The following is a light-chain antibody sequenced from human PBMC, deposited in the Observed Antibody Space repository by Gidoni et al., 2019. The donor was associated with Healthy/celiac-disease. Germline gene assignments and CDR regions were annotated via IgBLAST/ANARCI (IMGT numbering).Light chain of an antibody. Sequence: IVMTQSPLSLPVTPGEPAYICCRSSQRLLPSNGYIYLDWYLQKPGQSLQLLIYWGSTRASGCPERFSGNGSGTDFTLKSRRVEDKDVGVYYCIQDLQTSTFGQGTKVEIK. CDR3: IQDLQTST. V-gene: IGKV2-28*01. CDR2: WGS. J-gene: IGKJ1*01. CDR1: QRLLPSNGYIY.